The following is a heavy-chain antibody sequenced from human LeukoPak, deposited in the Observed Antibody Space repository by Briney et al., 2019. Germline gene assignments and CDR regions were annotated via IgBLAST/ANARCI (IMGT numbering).Heavy chain of an antibody. J-gene: IGHJ4*02. CDR3: AKVHYTASFPGSFPGRNYFDS. CDR2: IGARGDVT. CDR1: GFAFSGYA. Sequence: GGSLRLSCTVSGFAFSGYAMSWVRQAPGKGPEWVSSIGARGDVTYSADSVKGRFTISRNNSKRTLFLQMNSLRAEDTAVYYCAKVHYTASFPGSFPGRNYFDSWGQGSLVTVSS. D-gene: IGHD1-26*01. V-gene: IGHV3-23*01.